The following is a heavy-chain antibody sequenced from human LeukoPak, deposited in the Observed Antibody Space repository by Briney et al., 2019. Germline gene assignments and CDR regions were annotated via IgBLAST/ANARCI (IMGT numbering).Heavy chain of an antibody. J-gene: IGHJ5*02. V-gene: IGHV1-18*01. CDR2: ISAYNGNT. D-gene: IGHD3-22*01. Sequence: ASVKVSCKASGYTFTNYGVSWVRQAPGQGLEWMGWISAYNGNTNYAQKLQGRVTMTTDTSTSTAYMELRSLRSDDTAVYYCARATYYYDSSGLVKFDPWGQGTLVTVSS. CDR3: ARATYYYDSSGLVKFDP. CDR1: GYTFTNYG.